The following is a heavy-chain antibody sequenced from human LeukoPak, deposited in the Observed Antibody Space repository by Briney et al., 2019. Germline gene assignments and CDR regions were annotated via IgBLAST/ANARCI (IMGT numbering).Heavy chain of an antibody. V-gene: IGHV4-34*01. J-gene: IGHJ4*02. Sequence: SETLSLTCAVYGGSFSGYYWSWIRQPPGKGLEWIGEINHSGSTNYNPSLKSRVTISVDTSKNQFSLKLSSVTAADTAVYYCARVSPRIAAAGTPSFTDYWRQGTLVTVSS. CDR2: INHSGST. CDR1: GGSFSGYY. CDR3: ARVSPRIAAAGTPSFTDY. D-gene: IGHD6-13*01.